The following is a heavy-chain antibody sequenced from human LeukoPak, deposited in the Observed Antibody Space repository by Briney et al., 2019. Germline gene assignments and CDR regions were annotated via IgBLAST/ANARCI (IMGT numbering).Heavy chain of an antibody. CDR3: ARVTLRFLEWLSPFDY. V-gene: IGHV1-2*02. CDR2: INPNSGGT. Sequence: ASVKVSCKASGYXFTGYYIHWVRQAPGQGLEWMAWINPNSGGTNYAQKFQGRVTMTRDTSISTAYMELSRLRSDDTAVYYCARVTLRFLEWLSPFDYWGQGTLVTVSS. D-gene: IGHD3-3*01. CDR1: GYXFTGYY. J-gene: IGHJ4*02.